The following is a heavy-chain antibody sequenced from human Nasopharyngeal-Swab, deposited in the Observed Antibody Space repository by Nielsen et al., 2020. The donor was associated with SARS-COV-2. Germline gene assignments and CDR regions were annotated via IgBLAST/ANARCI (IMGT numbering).Heavy chain of an antibody. CDR2: IYTSGST. CDR1: GGSISSYY. CDR3: ARESLHYYGSGSYYNVLDY. V-gene: IGHV4-4*07. J-gene: IGHJ4*02. D-gene: IGHD3-10*01. Sequence: SETLSLTCTVSGGSISSYYWSWIRQPAGKGLEWIGRIYTSGSTNYNPSLKSRVTMSVDTSKNQFSLKLSSVTAADTAVYYCARESLHYYGSGSYYNVLDYWGQGTLATVSS.